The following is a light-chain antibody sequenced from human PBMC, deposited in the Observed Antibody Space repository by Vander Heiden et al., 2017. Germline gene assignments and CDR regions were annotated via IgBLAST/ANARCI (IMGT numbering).Light chain of an antibody. V-gene: IGLV3-21*02. Sequence: SYVLTQPPSVSVAPGQTARITCWGTNLGNRSVHWYQQKPGQAPVLVVYDDNDRPSGIPERFSGSNSGNTATLTISRVEAGDEADYYCQVWDSSSDHVVFGGGTKLTVL. CDR2: DDN. CDR3: QVWDSSSDHVV. CDR1: NLGNRS. J-gene: IGLJ2*01.